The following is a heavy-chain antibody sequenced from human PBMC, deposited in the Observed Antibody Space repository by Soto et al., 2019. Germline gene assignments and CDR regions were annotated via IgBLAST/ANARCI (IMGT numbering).Heavy chain of an antibody. CDR2: ISSNGDIT. J-gene: IGHJ4*02. CDR3: ARAYGSGSHFTSPSYLDN. V-gene: IGHV3-64*01. Sequence: GSLRLSCAASGFTFSTYSMHWVRQAPGKGLEFVSAISSNGDITYYANSVEGRFTIPRDNSKNTLYLQMGSLRAEDVALYYCARAYGSGSHFTSPSYLDNWGEGTQVTGSS. CDR1: GFTFSTYS. D-gene: IGHD3-10*01.